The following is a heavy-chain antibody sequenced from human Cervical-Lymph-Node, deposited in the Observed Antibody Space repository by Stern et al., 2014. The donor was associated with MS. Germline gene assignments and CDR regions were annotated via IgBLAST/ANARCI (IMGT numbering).Heavy chain of an antibody. Sequence: VHLVESGPGLVKPSETLSLTCTVSGGAVSDYYWTWIRQRPGKGLEWIGYISDTGTTNYNPSLHSRVTITLDTSQNQVSLRLRSVTAADTAVYYCARDPSTTASDWFFDLWGRGSRVTVSS. V-gene: IGHV4-59*02. D-gene: IGHD2-21*02. J-gene: IGHJ2*01. CDR1: GGAVSDYY. CDR2: ISDTGTT. CDR3: ARDPSTTASDWFFDL.